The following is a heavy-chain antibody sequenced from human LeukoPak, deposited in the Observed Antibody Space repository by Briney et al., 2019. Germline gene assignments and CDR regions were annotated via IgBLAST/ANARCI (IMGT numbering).Heavy chain of an antibody. D-gene: IGHD3-3*01. J-gene: IGHJ2*01. Sequence: SETLSLTCTVSGGSISSYYGMWLRQPPGEAGEWIGYIYYSGSTNYNPSLKSRVTISVDPSKNQFSLKLSSVTAADTAVYYCARDSYYDFWSGYPPYGYFDLWGRGTLVTVSS. V-gene: IGHV4-59*01. CDR3: ARDSYYDFWSGYPPYGYFDL. CDR2: IYYSGST. CDR1: GGSISSYY.